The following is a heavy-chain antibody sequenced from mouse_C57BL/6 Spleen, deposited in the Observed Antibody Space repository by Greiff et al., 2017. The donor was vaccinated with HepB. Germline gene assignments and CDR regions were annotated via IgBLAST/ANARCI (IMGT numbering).Heavy chain of an antibody. CDR2: IHPNSGST. Sequence: QVQLQQPGAELVKPGASVKLSCKASGYTFTSYWMHWVKQRPGQGLEWIGMIHPNSGSTNYNEKFKSKATLTVDKSYSTAYLQLSSLTSEDSAVYYCARSKVYYDYDENFDYWGQGTTLTVSS. CDR1: GYTFTSYW. J-gene: IGHJ2*01. V-gene: IGHV1-64*01. D-gene: IGHD2-4*01. CDR3: ARSKVYYDYDENFDY.